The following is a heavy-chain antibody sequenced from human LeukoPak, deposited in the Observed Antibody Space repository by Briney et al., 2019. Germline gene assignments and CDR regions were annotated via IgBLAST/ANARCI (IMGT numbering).Heavy chain of an antibody. CDR2: ISYDASNK. D-gene: IGHD6-13*01. J-gene: IGHJ4*02. CDR1: AFTFSSYA. V-gene: IGHV3-30*04. CDR3: AREAGIAATNYYFDY. Sequence: PCRSLRLSCAASAFTFSSYAMHWVRQAPGKGPESLPVISYDASNKYYAHSVKGRFTISSDNSKNTLYLQMNSLRAEDTAVYYCAREAGIAATNYYFDYWGQGTLVTVSS.